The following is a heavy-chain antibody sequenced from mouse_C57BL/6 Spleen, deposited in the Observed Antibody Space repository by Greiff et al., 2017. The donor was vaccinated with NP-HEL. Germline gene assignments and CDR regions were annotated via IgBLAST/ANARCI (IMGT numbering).Heavy chain of an antibody. CDR1: GYAFSSSW. V-gene: IGHV1-82*01. J-gene: IGHJ2*01. CDR2: IYPGDGDT. CDR3: ARTDYFDY. Sequence: QVQLKQSGPELVKPGTSVKISCKASGYAFSSSWMNWVKQRPGKGLEWIGRIYPGDGDTNYNGKFKGKATLTADKSSSTAYMQLSSLTSEDSAVYFCARTDYFDYWGQGTTLTVSS.